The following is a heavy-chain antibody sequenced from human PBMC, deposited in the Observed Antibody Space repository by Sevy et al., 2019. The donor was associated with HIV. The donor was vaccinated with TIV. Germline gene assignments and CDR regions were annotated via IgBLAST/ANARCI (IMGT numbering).Heavy chain of an antibody. Sequence: ASVKVSCKASGCTFSSYRITWVRQAPGQGPEWIGWISALNGDTNYALKLQGRVTMTADTSTSTVYMDLRSLRSDDTAVYYCARAYCSGGRCYSLAYWGHGTLVTVSS. CDR3: ARAYCSGGRCYSLAY. CDR1: GCTFSSYR. D-gene: IGHD2-15*01. J-gene: IGHJ4*01. CDR2: ISALNGDT. V-gene: IGHV1-18*01.